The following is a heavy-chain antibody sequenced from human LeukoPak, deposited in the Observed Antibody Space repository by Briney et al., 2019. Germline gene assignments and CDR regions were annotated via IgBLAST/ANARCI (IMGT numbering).Heavy chain of an antibody. Sequence: KPSETLSLTCTVSGGSISSYYWSWIRQPPGKGLEWIGYIYYSGSTNYNPSLKSRVIISVDTSKNQFSLKLSSVTAADTAVYYCARGYCSGGSCYNNYYYYGMDVWGQGTTVTVSS. CDR3: ARGYCSGGSCYNNYYYYGMDV. D-gene: IGHD2-15*01. CDR2: IYYSGST. J-gene: IGHJ6*02. CDR1: GGSISSYY. V-gene: IGHV4-59*01.